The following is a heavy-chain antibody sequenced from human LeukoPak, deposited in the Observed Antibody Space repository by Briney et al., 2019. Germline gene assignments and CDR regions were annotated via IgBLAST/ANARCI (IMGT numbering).Heavy chain of an antibody. D-gene: IGHD3-22*01. J-gene: IGHJ4*02. V-gene: IGHV1-18*01. CDR1: GGTFSSYA. Sequence: ASVKVSCKASGGTFSSYAISWVRQAPGQGLEWMGWISAYNGNTNYAQKLQGRATMTTDTSTSTAYMELRSLRSDDTAVYYCARVDVRFYYDSSGSLDYWGQGTLVTVSS. CDR2: ISAYNGNT. CDR3: ARVDVRFYYDSSGSLDY.